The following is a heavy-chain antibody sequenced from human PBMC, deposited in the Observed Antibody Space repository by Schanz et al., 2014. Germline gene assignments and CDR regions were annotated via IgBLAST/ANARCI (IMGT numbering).Heavy chain of an antibody. D-gene: IGHD5-12*01. CDR3: ARTGYDPSLTH. V-gene: IGHV1-69*02. CDR1: GDTFRSYT. CDR2: IIPITGIT. J-gene: IGHJ4*02. Sequence: QVPLVQSGAEVTKPGSSVKVSCKASGDTFRSYTINWVRHAPGQGLEWMGRIIPITGITNYAQKVQGRVTFTEDTSTSTAFLEVNSLRSEDTAVYYCARTGYDPSLTHWGQGTLVTVSS.